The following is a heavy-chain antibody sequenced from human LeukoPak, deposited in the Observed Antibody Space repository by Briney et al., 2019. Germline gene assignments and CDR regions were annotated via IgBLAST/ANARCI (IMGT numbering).Heavy chain of an antibody. CDR1: GFTFSDYP. V-gene: IGHV3-30*04. CDR2: ISYDGSYK. D-gene: IGHD5-18*01. Sequence: GGSLRLSCAASGFTFSDYPMHWVRQAPGKGLEWVAVISYDGSYKYYADSVKGRFTISRDNSKNTLYLQMDSLRAEDTALYYCARGRRIQLWGPLDSWGQGTLVTVSS. J-gene: IGHJ4*02. CDR3: ARGRRIQLWGPLDS.